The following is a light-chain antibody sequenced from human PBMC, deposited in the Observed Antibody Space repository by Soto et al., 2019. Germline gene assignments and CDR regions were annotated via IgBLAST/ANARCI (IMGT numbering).Light chain of an antibody. V-gene: IGKV3D-20*02. CDR2: GAS. J-gene: IGKJ1*01. Sequence: IVLTQSPCTLSLSPGEGATLSCRASQSVSSSYIAWYQQRPGQAPRLLIYGASSRATGIPARFSGSGSGTDFTLTISSLEPEDFAVYYCQQRSNWPTWTFGQGTKVDIK. CDR1: QSVSSSY. CDR3: QQRSNWPTWT.